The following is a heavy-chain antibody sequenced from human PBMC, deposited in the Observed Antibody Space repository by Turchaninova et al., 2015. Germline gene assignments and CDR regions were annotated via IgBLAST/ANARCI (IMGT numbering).Heavy chain of an antibody. CDR2: IYHHGST. CDR3: ARVIHDSSGWYYVDY. CDR1: GGSISSGDYY. D-gene: IGHD3-22*01. V-gene: IGHV4-30-4*08. Sequence: QVQLQESGPGLVKPSQTLSLTCTVSGGSISSGDYYWSWIRQPPGKGLEWVGYIYHHGSTYYSPSLKIRITMSVDTYKNQFSLNLSSVTAADTAVYYCARVIHDSSGWYYVDYWGQGTLVTVSS. J-gene: IGHJ4*02.